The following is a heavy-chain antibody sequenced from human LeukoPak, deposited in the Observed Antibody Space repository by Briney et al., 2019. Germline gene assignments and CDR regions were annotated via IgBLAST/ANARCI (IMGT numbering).Heavy chain of an antibody. CDR1: GFTFSDYY. J-gene: IGHJ4*02. Sequence: GGSLRLSCAASGFTFSDYYMSWVRQAPGKGLEWVSYISSSGSTIYYADSVKGRFTISSDNAKNSLYLQMNSLRAEDTAVYYCARVDYYDSSGYYYWRAATRLFDYWGQGTLVTVSS. CDR3: ARVDYYDSSGYYYWRAATRLFDY. D-gene: IGHD3-22*01. V-gene: IGHV3-11*01. CDR2: ISSSGSTI.